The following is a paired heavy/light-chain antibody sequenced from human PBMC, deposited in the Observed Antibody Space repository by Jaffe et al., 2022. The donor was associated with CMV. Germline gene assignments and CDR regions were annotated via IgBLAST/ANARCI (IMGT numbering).Light chain of an antibody. J-gene: IGKJ5*01. CDR3: QQYYSYLIT. CDR1: QGISSY. V-gene: IGKV1-8*01. CDR2: AAS. Sequence: AIRMTQSPSSFSASTGDRVTITCRASQGISSYLAWYQQKPGKAPKLLIYAASTLQSGVPSRFSGSGSGTDFTLTISCLQSEDFATYYCQQYYSYLITFGQGTRLEIK.
Heavy chain of an antibody. V-gene: IGHV1-24*01. CDR2: FDPEDGET. CDR3: ATASPRYCSGGSCYRGGMSFDI. CDR1: GYTLTELS. D-gene: IGHD2-15*01. J-gene: IGHJ3*02. Sequence: QVQLVQSGAEVKKPGASVKVSCKVSGYTLTELSMHWVRQAPGKGLEWMGGFDPEDGETIYAQKFQGRVTMTEDTSTDTAYMELSSLRSEDTAVYYCATASPRYCSGGSCYRGGMSFDIWGQGTMVTVSS.